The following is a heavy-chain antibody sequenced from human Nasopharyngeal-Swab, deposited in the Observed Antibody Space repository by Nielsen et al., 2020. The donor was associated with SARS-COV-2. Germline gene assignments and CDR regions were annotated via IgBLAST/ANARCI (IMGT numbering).Heavy chain of an antibody. V-gene: IGHV3-23*01. CDR2: MTGSGEST. CDR3: VKGDTATSDYYYGMDV. CDR1: GFIFSDYA. J-gene: IGHJ6*02. D-gene: IGHD5-18*01. Sequence: GGSLRLSCAASGFIFSDYAMNWVRQAQRKGLEWVSGMTGSGESTYYADSVKGRFAISRDNSKNTLYLQTNNLRAEDTAVYFCVKGDTATSDYYYGMDVWGQGTTVTVSS.